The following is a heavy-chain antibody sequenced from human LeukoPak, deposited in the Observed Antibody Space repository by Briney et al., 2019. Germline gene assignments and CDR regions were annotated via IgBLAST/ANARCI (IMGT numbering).Heavy chain of an antibody. Sequence: GGSLRLSCAASGFTVSSNYMSWVRQAPGKWLEWVSVIYSGGSTYYADSVKGRFTISRDNSKNTLYLQMNSLRAEDTAVYYCAREAGPGPVDYWGQGTLVTVSS. V-gene: IGHV3-66*01. CDR3: AREAGPGPVDY. CDR1: GFTVSSNY. D-gene: IGHD6-13*01. CDR2: IYSGGST. J-gene: IGHJ4*02.